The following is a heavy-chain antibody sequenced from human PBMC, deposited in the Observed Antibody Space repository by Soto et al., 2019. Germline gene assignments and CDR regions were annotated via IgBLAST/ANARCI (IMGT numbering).Heavy chain of an antibody. D-gene: IGHD6-13*01. V-gene: IGHV3-23*01. Sequence: GGSLRLSCAASGFTFTSYAISWVRQAPGKGLEWVSVISVYGGNTYYADSVKGRFTVSRDNSKNTLYLQMNSLRAEDTAVYYCAKDENSSPSGYYGMDVWGQGTTVTVSS. J-gene: IGHJ6*02. CDR3: AKDENSSPSGYYGMDV. CDR1: GFTFTSYA. CDR2: ISVYGGNT.